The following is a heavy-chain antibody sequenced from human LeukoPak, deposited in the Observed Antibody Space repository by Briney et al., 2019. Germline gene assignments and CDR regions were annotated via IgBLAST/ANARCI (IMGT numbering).Heavy chain of an antibody. V-gene: IGHV3-48*03. Sequence: GGSLRLSCAASGFTFSSYEMNWVRQAPGKELEWVSYISSSGSTIYYADSVKGRFTISRDNAKNSLYLQMNSLRAEDTAVYYCARVWFGEFAYFDYWGQGTLVTVSS. J-gene: IGHJ4*02. CDR2: ISSSGSTI. D-gene: IGHD3-10*01. CDR3: ARVWFGEFAYFDY. CDR1: GFTFSSYE.